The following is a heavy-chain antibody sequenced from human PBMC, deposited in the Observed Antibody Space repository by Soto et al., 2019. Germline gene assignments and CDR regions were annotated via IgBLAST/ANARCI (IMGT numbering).Heavy chain of an antibody. V-gene: IGHV3-7*04. CDR2: IKYDGSEK. CDR1: GFKFSSYW. J-gene: IGHJ4*02. Sequence: EVHLVESGGGLVQPGGSLRLSCAASGFKFSSYWMSWVRQAPGKGLEWVANIKYDGSEKYYVDSVKGRFTISRDNAKNSVYLQMNSLRDEDTAVYYCARGEQWLVRWVYWGQGTLVTVSS. CDR3: ARGEQWLVRWVY. D-gene: IGHD6-19*01.